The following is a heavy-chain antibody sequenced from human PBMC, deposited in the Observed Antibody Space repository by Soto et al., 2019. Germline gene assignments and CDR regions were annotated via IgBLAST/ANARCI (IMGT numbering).Heavy chain of an antibody. CDR1: GFTFSSYA. D-gene: IGHD3-22*01. V-gene: IGHV3-30-3*01. CDR3: ARAPAGYYLSYFDY. J-gene: IGHJ4*02. Sequence: GGSLRLSCAASGFTFSSYAMHWVRQAPGKGLEWVAVISYDGSNKYYADSVKGRFTISRDNSKNTLYLQMNSLRAEDTAVYYCARAPAGYYLSYFDYWGQGTLVTVSS. CDR2: ISYDGSNK.